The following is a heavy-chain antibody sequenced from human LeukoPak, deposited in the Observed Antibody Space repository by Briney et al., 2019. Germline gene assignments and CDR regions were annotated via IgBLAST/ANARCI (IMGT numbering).Heavy chain of an antibody. V-gene: IGHV3-23*01. J-gene: IGHJ5*02. CDR2: ISGGGGST. D-gene: IGHD3-9*01. Sequence: DPGGSLRLSCAASGFTFSSYAMSWVRQAPGKGLEWVSAISGGGGSTYYADSVKGRFTISRDNSKNTLYLQMNSLRAEDTAVYYCAKDPYDILTGYGNWFDPWGQGTLVTVSS. CDR1: GFTFSSYA. CDR3: AKDPYDILTGYGNWFDP.